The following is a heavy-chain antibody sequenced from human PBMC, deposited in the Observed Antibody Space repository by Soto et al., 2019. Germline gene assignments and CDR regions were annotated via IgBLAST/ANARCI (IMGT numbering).Heavy chain of an antibody. V-gene: IGHV3-30*03. J-gene: IGHJ6*02. D-gene: IGHD3-10*01. CDR1: GFTFSSYG. CDR3: AGWGVRGVSGYYYGMDV. CDR2: ISYDGSNK. Sequence: QVQLVESGGGVVQPERSLRLSCAASGFTFSSYGMHWVRQAPGTGLEWVAVISYDGSNKYYADSVKGRFTISRDNSKNTLYLQMNSLRAEDTAVYYCAGWGVRGVSGYYYGMDVWGQGTTVTVSS.